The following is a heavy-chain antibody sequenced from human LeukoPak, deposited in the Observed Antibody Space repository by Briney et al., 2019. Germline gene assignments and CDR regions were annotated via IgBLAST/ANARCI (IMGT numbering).Heavy chain of an antibody. CDR1: GFTFSDYA. J-gene: IGHJ4*02. Sequence: GGSLRLSCAASGFTFSDYAMTWIRQTPGKGLEWVSTISGSGISTYFADSVKGRFTISRDNSRNTLFLQMNSLRAEDTALFYCAKGGNKILTGYYNSFDSWGQGTLVTVSS. CDR3: AKGGNKILTGYYNSFDS. V-gene: IGHV3-23*01. CDR2: ISGSGIST. D-gene: IGHD3-9*01.